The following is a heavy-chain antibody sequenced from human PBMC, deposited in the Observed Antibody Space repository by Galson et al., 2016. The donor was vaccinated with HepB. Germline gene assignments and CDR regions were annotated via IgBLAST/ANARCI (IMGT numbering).Heavy chain of an antibody. CDR1: GFTFDDYA. CDR2: ISWKSGSI. Sequence: SLRLSCAASGFTFDDYAMHWVRQAPGKGLQWVSGISWKSGSIGYADSVKGRFTISRDNAKNSPYLQINSLRAEDTALYYCAKGGGYDYLLHVFLDYWVQGTLVTVSS. V-gene: IGHV3-9*01. CDR3: AKGGGYDYLLHVFLDY. J-gene: IGHJ4*02. D-gene: IGHD5-12*01.